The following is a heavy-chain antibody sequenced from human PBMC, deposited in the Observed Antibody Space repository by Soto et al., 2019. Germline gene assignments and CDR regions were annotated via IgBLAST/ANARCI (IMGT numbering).Heavy chain of an antibody. D-gene: IGHD6-6*01. Sequence: QLQLQASGSGLGKPSQTLSLTCAVSGGSISSGGYSWSWIRQPPGKGLEWIGYIYHSGSTYYNPSLKSRVTISVDRSKNQFSLKLSSVTAADTAVYYCAGGIAARPLGYWGQGTLVTVSS. CDR2: IYHSGST. V-gene: IGHV4-30-2*01. CDR3: AGGIAARPLGY. J-gene: IGHJ4*02. CDR1: GGSISSGGYS.